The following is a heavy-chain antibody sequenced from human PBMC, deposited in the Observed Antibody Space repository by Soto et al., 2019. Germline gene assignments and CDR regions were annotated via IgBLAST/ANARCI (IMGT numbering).Heavy chain of an antibody. D-gene: IGHD2-2*01. CDR3: AKDDQGGYCISTSCSPVV. J-gene: IGHJ6*02. CDR1: GFTFSSYA. Sequence: PGGSLRLSCAASGFTFSSYAMSWVRQAPGKGLEWVSAISGSGGSTYYADSVKGRFTISRDNSKNTLYLQMNSLRAEDTAVYYCAKDDQGGYCISTSCSPVVWGQGTTVTVSS. CDR2: ISGSGGST. V-gene: IGHV3-23*01.